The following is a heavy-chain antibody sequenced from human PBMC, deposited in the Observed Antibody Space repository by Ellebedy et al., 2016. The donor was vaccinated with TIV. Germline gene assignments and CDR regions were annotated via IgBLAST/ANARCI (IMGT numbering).Heavy chain of an antibody. CDR2: IYSGGST. CDR3: ARDWLGDFWSGYFEGIRYGMDV. D-gene: IGHD3-3*01. CDR1: GFTVSSNY. Sequence: GESLKISCAASGFTVSSNYMNWVRQAPGKGLEWVSVIYSGGSTYSSDSVKGRFTISRDNSKNTLYLQMNSLRAEDTAVYYCARDWLGDFWSGYFEGIRYGMDVWGQGTTVTVSS. J-gene: IGHJ6*02. V-gene: IGHV3-53*01.